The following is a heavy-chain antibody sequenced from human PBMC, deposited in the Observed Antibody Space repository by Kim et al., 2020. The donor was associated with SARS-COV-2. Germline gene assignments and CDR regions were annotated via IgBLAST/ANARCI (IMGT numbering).Heavy chain of an antibody. D-gene: IGHD1-1*01. CDR3: ARDTTISRGDY. Sequence: YYADSVKGRFTISRDNAKNSLYLQMNSLRAEDTAVYYCARDTTISRGDYWGQGTLVTVSS. V-gene: IGHV3-7*01. J-gene: IGHJ4*02.